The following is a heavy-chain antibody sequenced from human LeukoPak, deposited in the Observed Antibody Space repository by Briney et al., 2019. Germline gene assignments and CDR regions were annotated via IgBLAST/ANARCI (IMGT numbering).Heavy chain of an antibody. J-gene: IGHJ4*02. D-gene: IGHD5-24*01. V-gene: IGHV1-69*04. Sequence: ASVKVSCKASGGTFSSYAISWVRQAPGQGLEWMGRIIPILGIANYAQKFQGRVTITADKSTSTAYMELSSLRSEDTAVYYCARATQTINSPLGDWGQGTLVTVSS. CDR3: ARATQTINSPLGD. CDR2: IIPILGIA. CDR1: GGTFSSYA.